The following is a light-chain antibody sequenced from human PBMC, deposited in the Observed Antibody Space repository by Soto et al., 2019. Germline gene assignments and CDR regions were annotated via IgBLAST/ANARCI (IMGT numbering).Light chain of an antibody. V-gene: IGKV3D-20*02. Sequence: DIGLTQSPGTLSLSPGERATLSCRASQSVSSKYLAWYQQKPGQAPRVLIYGTSIRASGVPERFSGGGSGTDFTLTITRLEPEDFAVYYCQQRSNWPRGTFGQGTRLEI. CDR3: QQRSNWPRGT. CDR1: QSVSSKY. CDR2: GTS. J-gene: IGKJ5*01.